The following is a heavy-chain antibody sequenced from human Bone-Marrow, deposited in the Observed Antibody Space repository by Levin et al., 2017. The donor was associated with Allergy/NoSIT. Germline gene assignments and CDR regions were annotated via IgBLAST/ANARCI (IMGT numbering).Heavy chain of an antibody. J-gene: IGHJ3*02. CDR1: GFSLTTNKVS. D-gene: IGHD3-10*01. Sequence: SGPTLVKPTQTLTLTCTFSGFSLTTNKVSVGWIRQPPGKALEWLALIYWDDDERYNPSLKSRLAITKDTSKKHVVLTLTNMDPVDTATYYCAYSFYYNPGSRYEAFDIWGQGTMVTVSS. CDR2: IYWDDDE. CDR3: AYSFYYNPGSRYEAFDI. V-gene: IGHV2-5*02.